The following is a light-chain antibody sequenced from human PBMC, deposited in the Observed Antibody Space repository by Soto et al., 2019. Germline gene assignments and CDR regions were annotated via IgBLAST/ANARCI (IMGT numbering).Light chain of an antibody. CDR1: SSDIGTYNF. J-gene: IGLJ1*01. CDR2: EVT. Sequence: QSVLTQPASVSGSPGQSITISCTGTSSDIGTYNFVSWYQQRPGKAPKLLIFEVTKRPSGVSNRFSGSKSGNTASLTISGLQAEDEADYYCSSYTSSSTFYVFGTGTKVTVL. CDR3: SSYTSSSTFYV. V-gene: IGLV2-14*02.